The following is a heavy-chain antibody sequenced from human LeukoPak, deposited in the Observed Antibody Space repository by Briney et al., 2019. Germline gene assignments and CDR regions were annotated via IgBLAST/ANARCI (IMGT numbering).Heavy chain of an antibody. J-gene: IGHJ4*02. CDR2: IHGGGDT. Sequence: PGGSLRLSCAASGFTFSSYAMTWVRHTPGKGLEWVSVIHGGGDTGYADSVKGRFIISRDNSKNTLYLQMNSLKVEDTAVYYCARAKRGYSYILEYWGQGTLVTVSS. D-gene: IGHD5-18*01. CDR3: ARAKRGYSYILEY. V-gene: IGHV3-53*01. CDR1: GFTFSSYA.